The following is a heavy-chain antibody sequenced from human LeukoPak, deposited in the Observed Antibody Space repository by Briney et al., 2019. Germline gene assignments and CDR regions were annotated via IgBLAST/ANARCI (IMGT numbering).Heavy chain of an antibody. Sequence: PGGSLRLSCTASGFTFDDYAMHWVRQVPGKGLEWVSGISWNSGRTDYADSVKGRFTISRDNSKNTLYLQMNSLRAEDTAVYYCAKDLWITMVRGVIKDWGQGTLVTVSS. CDR1: GFTFDDYA. CDR3: AKDLWITMVRGVIKD. V-gene: IGHV3-9*01. D-gene: IGHD3-10*01. CDR2: ISWNSGRT. J-gene: IGHJ4*02.